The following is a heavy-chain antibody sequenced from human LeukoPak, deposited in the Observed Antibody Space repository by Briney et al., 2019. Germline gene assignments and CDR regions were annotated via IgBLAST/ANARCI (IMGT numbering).Heavy chain of an antibody. CDR3: ATDRGGDLDY. V-gene: IGHV3-23*01. CDR1: GFTFSSYA. CDR2: ISGSGGST. Sequence: GGSRRLSCAASGFTFSSYAMSWVRQAPGKGLEWVSSISGSGGSTNYADSVKGRFTISRDNSKNTLYLQMNSLRAEDTAVYYCATDRGGDLDYWGQGTLVTVSS. J-gene: IGHJ4*02. D-gene: IGHD2-21*02.